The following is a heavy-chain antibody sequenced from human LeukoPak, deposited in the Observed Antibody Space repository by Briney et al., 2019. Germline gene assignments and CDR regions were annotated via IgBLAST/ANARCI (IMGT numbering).Heavy chain of an antibody. V-gene: IGHV3-23*01. D-gene: IGHD4/OR15-4a*01. J-gene: IGHJ4*02. CDR1: GFTFNSHA. CDR3: ANEVRPNDY. Sequence: GGSLRLSCAVSGFTFNSHAMCWVRQATGKGLEWVSSIDISCGSTYYADSVKGRFTISRDNSKNTLYLQMNSLRGEDTALYFCANEVRPNDYWGQGTLVTVSS. CDR2: IDISCGST.